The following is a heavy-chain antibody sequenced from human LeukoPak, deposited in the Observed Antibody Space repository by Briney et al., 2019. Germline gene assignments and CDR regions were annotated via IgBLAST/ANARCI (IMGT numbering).Heavy chain of an antibody. CDR2: ISWDGGST. CDR3: AKDSASYYYYMDV. J-gene: IGHJ6*03. CDR1: GFTFSSYS. V-gene: IGHV3-43*01. Sequence: GGSLRLSCAASGFTFSSYSMNWVRQAPGKGLEWVSLISWDGGSTYYADSVKGRFTISRDNSKNSLYLQMNSLRTEDTALYYCAKDSASYYYYMDVWGKGTTVTISS.